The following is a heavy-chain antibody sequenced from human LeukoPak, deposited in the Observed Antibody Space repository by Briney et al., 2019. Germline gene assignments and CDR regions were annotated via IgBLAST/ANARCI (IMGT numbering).Heavy chain of an antibody. V-gene: IGHV3-20*04. D-gene: IGHD4-23*01. CDR3: ARDLDYGGNSVSAFDI. Sequence: PGGFLRLTCAASGFTFDDYGMSWVRQAPGKGLEWVSGINWNGGSTGYADSVKGRFTISRDNAKISLYLQMNSLRAEDTALYYCARDLDYGGNSVSAFDIWGQGTMVTVSS. J-gene: IGHJ3*02. CDR1: GFTFDDYG. CDR2: INWNGGST.